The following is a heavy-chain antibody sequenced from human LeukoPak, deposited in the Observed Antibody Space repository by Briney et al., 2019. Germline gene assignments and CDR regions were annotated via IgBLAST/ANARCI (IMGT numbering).Heavy chain of an antibody. CDR1: GGSLSSYF. V-gene: IGHV4-4*07. J-gene: IGHJ4*02. D-gene: IGHD2-2*01. Sequence: SETLSLTCTVSGGSLSSYFWSWIRQPAGKGLEWIGRIYTSGSTNYNPSLKSRVTMSVDTSKNQFSLKLSSVTAADTAVYYCARWRSTSGDQDFDCWGQGTLVTVSS. CDR2: IYTSGST. CDR3: ARWRSTSGDQDFDC.